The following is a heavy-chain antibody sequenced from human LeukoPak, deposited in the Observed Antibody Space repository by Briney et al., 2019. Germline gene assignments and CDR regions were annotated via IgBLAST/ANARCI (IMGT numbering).Heavy chain of an antibody. Sequence: GGSLRLSCGASGFTFSSYAVSWVRQASGKGLEWVSTVSGSGYDTFYTDSVKGRFSISRDNYNNRVFLQMNSLRAEDTAMYYCARWFGEPPNFDCWGQGTLVTVSS. CDR3: ARWFGEPPNFDC. V-gene: IGHV3-23*01. CDR2: VSGSGYDT. D-gene: IGHD3-10*01. CDR1: GFTFSSYA. J-gene: IGHJ4*02.